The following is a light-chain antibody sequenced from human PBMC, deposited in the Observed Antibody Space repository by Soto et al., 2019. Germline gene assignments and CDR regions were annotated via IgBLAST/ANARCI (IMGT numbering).Light chain of an antibody. J-gene: IGKJ4*01. Sequence: DIQMTQSPTSVSASVVDRVTITCRASQDITRWSAWYQQKPGTAPKLLIYGASSLQSGVPSRFSGSGSETDFTLTISSLQPEDSATYYCQQTNTFPLTFGGGTKVDI. CDR1: QDITRW. V-gene: IGKV1-12*01. CDR3: QQTNTFPLT. CDR2: GAS.